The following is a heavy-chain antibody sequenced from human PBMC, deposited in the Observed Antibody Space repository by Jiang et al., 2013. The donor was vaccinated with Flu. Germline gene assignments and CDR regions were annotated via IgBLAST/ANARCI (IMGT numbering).Heavy chain of an antibody. CDR3: ARDSYYGSGIHYYYYMDV. J-gene: IGHJ6*03. CDR1: GFTFSSYS. CDR2: ISSSSSTI. V-gene: IGHV3-48*02. D-gene: IGHD3-10*01. Sequence: QLVESGGGLVQPGGSLRLSCAASGFTFSSYSMNWVRQAPGKGLEWVSYISSSSSTIYYADSVKGRFTISRDNAKNSLYLQMNSLRDEDTAVYYCARDSYYGSGIHYYYYMDVWGKGTTVTVSS.